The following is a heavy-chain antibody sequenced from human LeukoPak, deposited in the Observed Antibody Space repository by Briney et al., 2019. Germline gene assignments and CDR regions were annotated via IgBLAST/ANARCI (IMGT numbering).Heavy chain of an antibody. CDR1: GGSFSGYY. CDR3: AALIVGATIIDAFDI. D-gene: IGHD1-26*01. V-gene: IGHV4-34*01. CDR2: INHSGST. Sequence: SETLSLTCAVYGGSFSGYYWSWIRQPPGKGLEWIGEINHSGSTNYNPSLKSRVTISLDTSKNQFSLKLSSVTAADTAVYYCAALIVGATIIDAFDIWGQGTMVTVSS. J-gene: IGHJ3*02.